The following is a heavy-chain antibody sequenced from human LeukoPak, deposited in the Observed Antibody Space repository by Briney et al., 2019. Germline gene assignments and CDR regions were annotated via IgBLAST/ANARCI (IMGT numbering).Heavy chain of an antibody. Sequence: GGSLRLSCAASGITVSSNYMNWVRQAPGKGLEWVSSISSSSSYIYYADSVMGRFTISRDNAKNSLYLQMNSLRAEDTAVYYCAREGYGDYLGAFDIWGQGTMVTVSS. V-gene: IGHV3-21*01. CDR2: ISSSSSYI. CDR1: GITVSSNY. CDR3: AREGYGDYLGAFDI. J-gene: IGHJ3*02. D-gene: IGHD4-17*01.